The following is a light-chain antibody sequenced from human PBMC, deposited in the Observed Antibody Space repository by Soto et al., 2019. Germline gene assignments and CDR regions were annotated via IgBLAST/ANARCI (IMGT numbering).Light chain of an antibody. CDR1: NIGSKS. J-gene: IGLJ3*02. V-gene: IGLV3-21*04. CDR3: QVWDSSSDHPV. CDR2: YDS. Sequence: SYELTQPPSVSVAPGKTARITCGGNNIGSKSVHWYQQKPGQAPVLVIYYDSDRPSGIPERFSGSNSANTATLTISRVEAGDDADYYCQVWDSSSDHPVFGGGTKLTVL.